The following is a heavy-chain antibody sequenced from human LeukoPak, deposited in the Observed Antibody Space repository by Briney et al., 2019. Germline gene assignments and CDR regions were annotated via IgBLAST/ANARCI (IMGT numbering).Heavy chain of an antibody. J-gene: IGHJ3*02. D-gene: IGHD4-11*01. CDR3: DREYSYAFDI. CDR2: ISSSSSNI. CDR1: GFTLSSYS. V-gene: IGHV3-48*01. Sequence: GGSLRLSCAASGFTLSSYSMNWVRQAPGKGLEWVSYISSSSSNIYYADSVKGRFTISRGNAKNSLYLQMNSLRAELTVVYYCDREYSYAFDIWVQGTMNSVSS.